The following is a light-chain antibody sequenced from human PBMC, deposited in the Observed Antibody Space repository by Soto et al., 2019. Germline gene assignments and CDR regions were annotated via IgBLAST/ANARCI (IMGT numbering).Light chain of an antibody. V-gene: IGKV1-9*01. J-gene: IGKJ4*01. CDR1: HCISSY. CDR3: QQVNVYPST. Sequence: IQLTQSPSSLSASVVGRVTITCLASHCISSYLGWYQQKPWKAPNLLIYDASTLRSGVPSRFSGGGSGTEFTLTISSLQPEDFATYYCQQVNVYPSTFGGGTKVDIK. CDR2: DAS.